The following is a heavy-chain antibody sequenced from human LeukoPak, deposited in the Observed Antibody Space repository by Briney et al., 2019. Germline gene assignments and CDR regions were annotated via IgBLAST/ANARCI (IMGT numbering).Heavy chain of an antibody. CDR1: GGTFNNSA. D-gene: IGHD1-26*01. Sequence: SVKVSCKTSGGTFNNSAISWVRQAPGQGLEWLGGIMPLFGTAGYAQKFQGRVTITKDESTRTVYLELTSLTSDDTAVYYCATYSGSYGSSDFQHWGQGTLVTVSS. J-gene: IGHJ1*01. V-gene: IGHV1-69*05. CDR3: ATYSGSYGSSDFQH. CDR2: IMPLFGTA.